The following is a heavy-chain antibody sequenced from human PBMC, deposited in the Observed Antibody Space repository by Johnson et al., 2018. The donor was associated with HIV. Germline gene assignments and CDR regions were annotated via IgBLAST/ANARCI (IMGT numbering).Heavy chain of an antibody. CDR3: AKGENDYGDYGLDAFDI. CDR1: GFTFSSYA. Sequence: QMLLVESGGGVVQPGGSRRLSCAASGFTFSSYAIHWVRQAPGKGLEWVAVISYDGSNKYYADSVKGRFTISRDNSKNTLYLQMNSLRAEDTAVYYCAKGENDYGDYGLDAFDIWGQGTMVTVSS. V-gene: IGHV3-30-3*02. D-gene: IGHD4-17*01. J-gene: IGHJ3*02. CDR2: ISYDGSNK.